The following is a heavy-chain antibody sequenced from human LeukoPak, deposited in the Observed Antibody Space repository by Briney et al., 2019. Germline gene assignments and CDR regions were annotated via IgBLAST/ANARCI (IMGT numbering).Heavy chain of an antibody. CDR1: GFTFSSYW. CDR2: INSDGSST. Sequence: GGSLRLPCAASGFTFSSYWMHWVRQAPGKGLVWVSRINSDGSSTSYADSVKGRFTISRDNAKNTLYLQMNGLRAEDTAVYYCARDFSSSWYFSWFDPWGQGTLVTVSS. V-gene: IGHV3-74*01. J-gene: IGHJ5*02. D-gene: IGHD6-13*01. CDR3: ARDFSSSWYFSWFDP.